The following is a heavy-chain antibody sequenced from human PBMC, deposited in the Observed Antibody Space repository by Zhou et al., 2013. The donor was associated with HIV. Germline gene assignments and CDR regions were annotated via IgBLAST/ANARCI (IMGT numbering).Heavy chain of an antibody. CDR2: IDPEQGGT. D-gene: IGHD1-1*01. CDR1: GYTLRDIS. Sequence: QVQLVQSGADVKKPGASVKVSCKVYGYTLRDISIHWVRQAPGEGLEWMGLIDPEQGGTIHAQDFQDRVTITTDEFTNTVYMELSSLTSQDTAMYYCATDLSFQLQGWFDPWGQGTLVTVSS. V-gene: IGHV1-24*01. CDR3: ATDLSFQLQGWFDP. J-gene: IGHJ5*02.